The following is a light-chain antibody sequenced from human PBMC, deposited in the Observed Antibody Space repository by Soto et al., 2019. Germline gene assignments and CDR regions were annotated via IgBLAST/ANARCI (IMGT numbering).Light chain of an antibody. V-gene: IGLV1-44*01. J-gene: IGLJ2*01. CDR1: SSNIGSHT. CDR3: AAWHDSLNGPV. CDR2: SNN. Sequence: QSVLTQPPSASGTPGQRVTISCSGGSSNIGSHTVNWSQHLPGTAPKLLIYSNNQRPSGVPDRFSGSVSGTSASLAISGLQSEDEADYYCAAWHDSLNGPVFGGGTKLTVL.